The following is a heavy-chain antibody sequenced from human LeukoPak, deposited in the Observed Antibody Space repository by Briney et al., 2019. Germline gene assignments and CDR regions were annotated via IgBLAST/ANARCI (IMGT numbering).Heavy chain of an antibody. D-gene: IGHD2-15*01. V-gene: IGHV3-21*01. CDR2: ISSSSSYI. CDR3: ARARKVVGVAGWGAPDY. CDR1: GFTFSSYS. J-gene: IGHJ4*02. Sequence: PGGSLRLSCAASGFTFSSYSMNWVRQAPGKGLEWVSSISSSSSYIYYADSVKGRFTISRDNAKNSLYLQMNSLRAEDTAVYYCARARKVVGVAGWGAPDYWGQGTLVTVSS.